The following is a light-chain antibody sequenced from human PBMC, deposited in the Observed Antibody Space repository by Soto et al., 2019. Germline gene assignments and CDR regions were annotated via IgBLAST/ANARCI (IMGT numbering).Light chain of an antibody. CDR1: QSVSSY. J-gene: IGKJ2*01. CDR2: RAS. V-gene: IGKV3-15*01. CDR3: QQYNTWPPRYT. Sequence: EIVMTQSPATLSVSPGGRATLSCRASQSVSSYLAWYQQRPGQPPRLLIYRASTRATGISARFSGSGSGTEFSLTISSLQSEDFAVYYCQQYNTWPPRYTFGQGTKLEI.